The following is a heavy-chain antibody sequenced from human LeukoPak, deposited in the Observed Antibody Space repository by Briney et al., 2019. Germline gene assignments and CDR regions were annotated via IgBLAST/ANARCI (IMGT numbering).Heavy chain of an antibody. CDR3: ARPSLWVGDVSYYMDV. Sequence: SETLSLTCTVSGGSVSSYYWSWIRRPPGKGLEWVGHIYSSESTSYNPSLKNRVTISMDTSKNQFSLKLNSVTAADTAVYYCARPSLWVGDVSYYMDVWGKGTTVTVSS. D-gene: IGHD3-10*01. CDR2: IYSSEST. CDR1: GGSVSSYY. V-gene: IGHV4-4*09. J-gene: IGHJ6*03.